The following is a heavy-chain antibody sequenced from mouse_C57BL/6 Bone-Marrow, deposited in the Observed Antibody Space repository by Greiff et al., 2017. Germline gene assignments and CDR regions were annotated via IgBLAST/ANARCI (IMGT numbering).Heavy chain of an antibody. V-gene: IGHV5-6*01. CDR2: IISGGSYT. D-gene: IGHD1-2*01. CDR3: ARDGDWYFDV. J-gene: IGHJ1*03. Sequence: EVQRVESGGDLVKPGGSLKLSCAASGFTFSSYGMSWVRQTPDKGLEWVATIISGGSYTYYPDSVKGRFPISRDNAKNTLYLKMSRLKSEDTALYYCARDGDWYFDVWGTGTTVTVSS. CDR1: GFTFSSYG.